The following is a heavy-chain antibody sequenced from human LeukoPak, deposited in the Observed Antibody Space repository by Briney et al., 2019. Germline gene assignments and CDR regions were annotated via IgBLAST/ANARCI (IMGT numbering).Heavy chain of an antibody. CDR2: IYYSGTT. Sequence: PSETLSLTCTVSGGPISSYYWSWIRQPPGKGLEWIGYIYYSGTTNYNPSLKSRVTISVDTSKNQFSLKLSSVTAADTAVYYCAGGVYMAAAKYGYGGQGTLVTVSS. CDR3: AGGVYMAAAKYGY. J-gene: IGHJ4*02. CDR1: GGPISSYY. D-gene: IGHD5-18*01. V-gene: IGHV4-59*01.